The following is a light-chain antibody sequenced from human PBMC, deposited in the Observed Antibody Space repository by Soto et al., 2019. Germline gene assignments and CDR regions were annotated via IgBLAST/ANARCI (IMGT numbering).Light chain of an antibody. V-gene: IGLV2-11*01. CDR2: DVT. J-gene: IGLJ1*01. Sequence: QSALTQPRSVSASPGQSVTISCTGTSSDVGRYDYVSWYQQHPGKAPKLIVYDVTERPSGVPDRFSGSKSGNTASLTISGLQAEDEADYSCCSFAGSYSYVFGTGTKATVL. CDR1: SSDVGRYDY. CDR3: CSFAGSYSYV.